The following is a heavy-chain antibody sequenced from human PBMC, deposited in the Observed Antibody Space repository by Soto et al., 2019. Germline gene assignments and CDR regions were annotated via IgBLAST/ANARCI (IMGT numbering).Heavy chain of an antibody. J-gene: IGHJ4*02. CDR2: IFYTGST. Sequence: NPSETLSLTCTVSGGSISSYYWSWIRQPPGKGLEWIGYIFYTGSTNYNPSLKSRVTISLDMSKNQFSLKLTSVTAADTAVYYCARGYTYGYLYYFDYWGQGTLVTVSS. V-gene: IGHV4-59*01. CDR3: ARGYTYGYLYYFDY. CDR1: GGSISSYY. D-gene: IGHD5-18*01.